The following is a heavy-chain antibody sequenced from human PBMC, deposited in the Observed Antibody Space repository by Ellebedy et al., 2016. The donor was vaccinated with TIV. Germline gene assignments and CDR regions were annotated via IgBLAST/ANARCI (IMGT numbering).Heavy chain of an antibody. Sequence: GESLKISXAASGFTFSSYGMHWVRQAPGKGLEWVAVISYDGSNKYYADSVKGRFTISRDNSKNTLYLQMNSLRAEDTAVYYCARDRLRWSYYYYYGMDVWGQGTTVTVSS. V-gene: IGHV3-30*19. D-gene: IGHD4-23*01. CDR3: ARDRLRWSYYYYYGMDV. J-gene: IGHJ6*02. CDR2: ISYDGSNK. CDR1: GFTFSSYG.